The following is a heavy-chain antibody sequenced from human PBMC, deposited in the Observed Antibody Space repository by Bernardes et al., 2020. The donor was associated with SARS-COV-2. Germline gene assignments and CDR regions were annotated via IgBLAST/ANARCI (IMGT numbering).Heavy chain of an antibody. CDR2: ISYDGSNK. D-gene: IGHD6-19*01. CDR3: AKPRHGSYLTNFDY. Sequence: GGSLRLSCAASGFTFSSYGMHWVRQAPGKGLEWVAVISYDGSNKYYADSVKGRFTISRDNSKNTLYLQMNSLRAEDTAVYYCAKPRHGSYLTNFDYWGQGTLVTVSS. J-gene: IGHJ4*02. V-gene: IGHV3-30*18. CDR1: GFTFSSYG.